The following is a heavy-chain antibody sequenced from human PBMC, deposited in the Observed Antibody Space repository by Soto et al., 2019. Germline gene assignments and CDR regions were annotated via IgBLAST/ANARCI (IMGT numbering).Heavy chain of an antibody. V-gene: IGHV1-69*06. J-gene: IGHJ4*02. Sequence: SVKVSCKASGGPFSSYAISWVRQAPGQGLEWMGGIIPIFGTANYAQKFQGSVTITADKSTSTAYMELSSLKSEYKAVYYCGRDRGSDYVWGSYRSLPYWGQGTLVTVSS. CDR2: IIPIFGTA. CDR1: GGPFSSYA. D-gene: IGHD3-16*02. CDR3: GRDRGSDYVWGSYRSLPY.